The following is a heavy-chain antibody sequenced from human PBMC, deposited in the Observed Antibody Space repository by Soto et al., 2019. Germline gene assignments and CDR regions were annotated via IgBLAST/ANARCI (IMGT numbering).Heavy chain of an antibody. J-gene: IGHJ4*02. D-gene: IGHD3-22*01. CDR1: GYTFRSYG. Sequence: QVQLVQSGAEVKKPGASVKVSCKASGYTFRSYGITWVRQAPGQGLEWMGWITAYSGDTNYEEKFQGRVSMTTDTSTSTAYMELRSLRSDDTAVYYCAKGGYYDSSGPHILDYFDYWGQGTRVTVSS. V-gene: IGHV1-18*01. CDR2: ITAYSGDT. CDR3: AKGGYYDSSGPHILDYFDY.